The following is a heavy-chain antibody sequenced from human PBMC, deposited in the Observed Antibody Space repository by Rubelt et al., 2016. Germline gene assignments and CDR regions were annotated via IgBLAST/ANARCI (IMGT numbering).Heavy chain of an antibody. CDR3: ARVGITVGYMDV. V-gene: IGHV4-31*03. CDR1: GGSISSGGYY. J-gene: IGHJ6*03. CDR2: IYYSGST. Sequence: QVQLQESGPGLVKPSQTLSLTCTVSGGSISSGGYYWSWIRQHQGKGLEGIGYIYYSGSTNYNPSLKCRVTISVHTSKNQFSLKLSSVTAADTAVYYCARVGITVGYMDVWGKGTTVTVSS. D-gene: IGHD4-23*01.